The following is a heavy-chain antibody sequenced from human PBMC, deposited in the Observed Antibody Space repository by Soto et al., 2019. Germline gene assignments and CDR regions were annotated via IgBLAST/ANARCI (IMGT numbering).Heavy chain of an antibody. V-gene: IGHV1-18*01. J-gene: IGHJ4*02. CDR2: ISAYNGNT. CDR1: GYTFTRYG. Sequence: ASVKVSCKASGYTFTRYGITWVRQAPGQGLEWMGWISAYNGNTNYAQEFQGRVTMTTDTSTSTVYMELSSLRSEDTAVYYCALLPSIAAAGNYPNASPMYYFDYWGQGTLVTVSS. CDR3: ALLPSIAAAGNYPNASPMYYFDY. D-gene: IGHD6-13*01.